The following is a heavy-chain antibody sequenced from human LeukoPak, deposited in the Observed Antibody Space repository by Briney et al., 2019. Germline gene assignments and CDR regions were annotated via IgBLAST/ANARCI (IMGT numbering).Heavy chain of an antibody. CDR2: IWYDGSNK. V-gene: IGHV3-33*01. CDR3: ARTYYDFWSGITRGYYYGMDV. J-gene: IGHJ6*02. CDR1: GFTFSSYG. Sequence: PGRSLRLSCAASGFTFSSYGMHWVRQAPGKGLEWVAVIWYDGSNKYYADSVKGRFTISRDNSKNTLYLQMSSLRAEDTAVYYCARTYYDFWSGITRGYYYGMDVWGQGTTVTVSS. D-gene: IGHD3-3*01.